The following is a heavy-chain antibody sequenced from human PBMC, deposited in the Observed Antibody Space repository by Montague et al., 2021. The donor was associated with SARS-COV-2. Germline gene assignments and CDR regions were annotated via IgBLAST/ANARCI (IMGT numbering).Heavy chain of an antibody. CDR2: IYYSGSS. CDR3: ARGAGYSYGVDY. D-gene: IGHD5-18*01. V-gene: IGHV4-61*01. J-gene: IGHJ4*02. CDR1: GASVSSGSHY. Sequence: SETLSLTCTVSGASVSSGSHYWIWIRQPPGKGLEFIGYIYYSGSSNYNPSLKSRVTISVDTSTNQVSLKVSSATAADSAVYYCARGAGYSYGVDYWGQGTLVTVSS.